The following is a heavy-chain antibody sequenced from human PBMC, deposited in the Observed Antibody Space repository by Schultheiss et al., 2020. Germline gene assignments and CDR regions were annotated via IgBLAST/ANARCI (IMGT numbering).Heavy chain of an antibody. CDR1: GFTFSSYA. CDR2: ISSNGGST. V-gene: IGHV3-64D*09. Sequence: WGSLRLSCSASGFTFSSYAMHWVRQAPGKGLEYVSAISSNGGSTYYADSVKGRFTISRDNSKNTLYLQMSSLRAEDTAVYYCVYSSGWYWFGYYFDYWGQGTLVTVSS. D-gene: IGHD6-19*01. CDR3: VYSSGWYWFGYYFDY. J-gene: IGHJ4*02.